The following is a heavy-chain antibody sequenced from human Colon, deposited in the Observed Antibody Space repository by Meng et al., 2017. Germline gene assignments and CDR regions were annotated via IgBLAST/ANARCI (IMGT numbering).Heavy chain of an antibody. J-gene: IGHJ3*02. CDR2: INPSGAST. CDR1: GYTFTSYY. Sequence: ASAKVSCKASGYTFTSYYMHWVRQAPGQGLEWMGIINPSGASTSYAQKFQGRVTMTRDTSTSTVYMELSSLRSEDTAVYYCARGSNVVVTATYDAFDIWGQGTMVTVSS. CDR3: ARGSNVVVTATYDAFDI. V-gene: IGHV1-46*01. D-gene: IGHD2-21*02.